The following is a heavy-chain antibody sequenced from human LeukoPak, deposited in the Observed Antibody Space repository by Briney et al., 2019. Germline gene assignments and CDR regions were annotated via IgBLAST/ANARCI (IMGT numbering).Heavy chain of an antibody. J-gene: IGHJ6*02. Sequence: GRSLRLSCAASGFTFSSYEMNWVRQAPGKGLEWVSYISSSGSTIYYADSVKGRFTISRDNAKNSLYLQMNSLRAEDTAVYYCARASSYDYTYYGMDVWGQGTTVTVSS. V-gene: IGHV3-48*03. CDR3: ARASSYDYTYYGMDV. D-gene: IGHD3-10*01. CDR1: GFTFSSYE. CDR2: ISSSGSTI.